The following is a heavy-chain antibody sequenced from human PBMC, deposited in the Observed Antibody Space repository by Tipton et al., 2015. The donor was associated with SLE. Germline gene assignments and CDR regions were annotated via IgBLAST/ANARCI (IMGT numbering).Heavy chain of an antibody. J-gene: IGHJ4*02. CDR1: GFTFSSYG. CDR2: ISYDGSNK. D-gene: IGHD3-3*01. Sequence: SLRLSCAASGFTFSSYGMHWVRQAPGKGLEWVAVISYDGSNKYYADSVKGRFTISRDNSKNTLYLQMNSLRAEDTAVYYCAKVEGGYDFWSGHFDYWGQGTLVTVSS. CDR3: AKVEGGYDFWSGHFDY. V-gene: IGHV3-30*18.